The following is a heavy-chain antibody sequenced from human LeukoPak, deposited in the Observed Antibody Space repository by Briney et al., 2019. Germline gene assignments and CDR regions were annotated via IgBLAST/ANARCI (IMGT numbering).Heavy chain of an antibody. J-gene: IGHJ4*02. V-gene: IGHV4-59*08. CDR3: ARLKNYYSFDY. Sequence: PSETLSLTCAVYGGSFSGYYWSWIRQPPGKGLEWIGYIYYSGSTNYNPSLKSRVTISVDTSKNQFSLKLSSVTAADTAVYYCARLKNYYSFDYWGQGTLVTVSS. CDR1: GGSFSGYY. CDR2: IYYSGST. D-gene: IGHD3-10*01.